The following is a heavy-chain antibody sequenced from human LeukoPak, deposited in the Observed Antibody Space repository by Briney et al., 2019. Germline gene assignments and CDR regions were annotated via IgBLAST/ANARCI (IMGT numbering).Heavy chain of an antibody. CDR1: GDSISSGDYY. V-gene: IGHV4-30-4*01. Sequence: SQTLSLTCTVSGDSISSGDYYWSWVRQPPGKGLEWIGEIYHSGSTNYNPSLKSRVTILVDKSKNQFSLKLSSVTAADTAVYYCARLSLKVLEWSPTKGKETYYFDSWGQGTLVTVSS. D-gene: IGHD3-3*01. CDR3: ARLSLKVLEWSPTKGKETYYFDS. CDR2: IYHSGST. J-gene: IGHJ4*02.